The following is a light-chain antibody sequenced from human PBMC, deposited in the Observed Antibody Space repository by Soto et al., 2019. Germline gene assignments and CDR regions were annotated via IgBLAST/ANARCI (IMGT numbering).Light chain of an antibody. CDR2: KAS. J-gene: IGKJ1*01. Sequence: DIQMTQSPSSLSASVGDRVTITCRASESISSWLAWYQQKPGKAPKLLIYKASNLESGVPSRFSGSGSGTEFTLTISSLQPDDSATYYCQQYNSYSPTFGQGTKVDIK. V-gene: IGKV1-5*03. CDR1: ESISSW. CDR3: QQYNSYSPT.